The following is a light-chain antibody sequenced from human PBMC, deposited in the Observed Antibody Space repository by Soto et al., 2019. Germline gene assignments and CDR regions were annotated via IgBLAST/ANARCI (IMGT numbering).Light chain of an antibody. CDR2: KAS. Sequence: DIQMTQSPSTLSASVGDRVTITCRASQSISSWLAWYQQKPGKAPKLLIYKASSLEIGVPSRFSGSGSGTEFTRTISSLQPDDFATYYCQQYNNYPWTFGQGTKVEIK. V-gene: IGKV1-5*03. J-gene: IGKJ1*01. CDR1: QSISSW. CDR3: QQYNNYPWT.